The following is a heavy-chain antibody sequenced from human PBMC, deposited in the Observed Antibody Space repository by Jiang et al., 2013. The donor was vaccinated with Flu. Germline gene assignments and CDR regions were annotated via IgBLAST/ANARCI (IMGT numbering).Heavy chain of an antibody. J-gene: IGHJ4*02. V-gene: IGHV4-39*01. D-gene: IGHD3-3*01. CDR3: ARRGGRTIFGVVTPYYFDY. CDR1: GGSISSSSYY. Sequence: CTVSGGSISSSSYYWGWIRQPPGKGLEWIGSIYYSGSTYYNPSLKSRVTISVDTSKNQFSLKLSSVTAADTAVYYCARRGGRTIFGVVTPYYFDYWGQGTLVTVSS. CDR2: IYYSGST.